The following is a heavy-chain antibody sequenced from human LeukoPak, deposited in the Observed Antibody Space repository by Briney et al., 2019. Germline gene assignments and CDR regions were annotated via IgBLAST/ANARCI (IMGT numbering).Heavy chain of an antibody. CDR2: IDPSDSYT. CDR3: ARHNADYVDYSYY. J-gene: IGHJ4*02. Sequence: GESLRISFQGSGYRFNSYWIAWVRPMPGKGLEWMGRIDPSDSYTNYSPSFQGHITISADKSISTAYLQWSSLKASDTAMYYCARHNADYVDYSYYWGQGTLVTVSS. CDR1: GYRFNSYW. D-gene: IGHD4-17*01. V-gene: IGHV5-10-1*01.